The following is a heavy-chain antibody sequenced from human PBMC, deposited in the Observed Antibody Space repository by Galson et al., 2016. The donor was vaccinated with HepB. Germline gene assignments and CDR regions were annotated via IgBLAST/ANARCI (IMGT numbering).Heavy chain of an antibody. CDR2: ISSSSNSM. Sequence: SLRLSCAASGFFFSNFVMTWVRQAPGMGLEWISYISSSSNSMYYADSVKGRFTISRDNAKNSLYLQMNSLRDEDTAVYYCVKGAGTIDYWGQGTPVTVSS. D-gene: IGHD6-19*01. J-gene: IGHJ4*02. V-gene: IGHV3-48*02. CDR3: VKGAGTIDY. CDR1: GFFFSNFV.